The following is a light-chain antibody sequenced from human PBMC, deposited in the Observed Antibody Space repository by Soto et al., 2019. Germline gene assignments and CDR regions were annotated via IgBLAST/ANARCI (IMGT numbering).Light chain of an antibody. Sequence: DIQLTQSPSFLSASVGDRVTITCRASQGISNNLAWYQHNPGKPPKLLIYGASTLQSGLPSRFSGSGSGTEFPLTISSLQPEDFATYYCQQLNNYPRALTFGGGTKVEIK. CDR1: QGISNN. V-gene: IGKV1-9*01. CDR2: GAS. J-gene: IGKJ4*01. CDR3: QQLNNYPRALT.